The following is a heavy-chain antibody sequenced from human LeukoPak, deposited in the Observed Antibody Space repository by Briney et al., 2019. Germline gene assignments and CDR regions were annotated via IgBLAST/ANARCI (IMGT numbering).Heavy chain of an antibody. D-gene: IGHD1-26*01. CDR3: AGSGSRYYFDY. CDR2: IYYSGST. Sequence: SETLSLTCTVSGGSISSSSYYWSWIRQPPGKGLEWIGYIYYSGSTNYNPSLKSRVTISVDTSKNQFSLKLSSVTAADTAVYYCAGSGSRYYFDYWGQGTLVTVSS. V-gene: IGHV4-61*05. CDR1: GGSISSSSYY. J-gene: IGHJ4*02.